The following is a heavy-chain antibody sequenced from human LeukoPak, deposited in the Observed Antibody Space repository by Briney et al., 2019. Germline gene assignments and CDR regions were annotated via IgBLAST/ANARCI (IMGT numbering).Heavy chain of an antibody. V-gene: IGHV1-46*01. CDR2: IYPRDGST. Sequence: GASVKVSCKASGYTFTGYYLHWVRQAPGQGLEWMGMIYPRDGSTSYAQKFQSRVTVTRDTSTSTVHMELSGLRSEDTAVYYCARDQEGFDYWGQGTLVTVSS. CDR3: ARDQEGFDY. CDR1: GYTFTGYY. J-gene: IGHJ4*02.